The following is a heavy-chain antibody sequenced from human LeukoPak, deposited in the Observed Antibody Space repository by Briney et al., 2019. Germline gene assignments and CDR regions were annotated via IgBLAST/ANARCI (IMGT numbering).Heavy chain of an antibody. V-gene: IGHV3-74*01. CDR2: INSDGSST. CDR1: GFTFSNYW. CDR3: ARRYCSSTSCTLDY. D-gene: IGHD2-2*01. Sequence: GGSLRLSCAASGFTFSNYWMQWVRQAPGKGLVWVSHINSDGSSTSYADSVKGQFTISRDNAKNSLYLQMSSLRVEDTAVYYCARRYCSSTSCTLDYWGQGTLVTVSS. J-gene: IGHJ4*02.